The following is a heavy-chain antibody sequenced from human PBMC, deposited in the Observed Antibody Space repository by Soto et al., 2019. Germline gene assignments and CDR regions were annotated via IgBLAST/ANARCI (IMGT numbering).Heavy chain of an antibody. D-gene: IGHD2-21*02. CDR3: AKDAGSGDGLWLVAD. CDR1: GLSFSKYA. Sequence: DVQLLESGGGLVQPGGSLRLSCAASGLSFSKYAMIWVRQAPGKGQEWVSGITGSGGTIEYAASAKGRFSIPRDNSKNTVYRLMDSVRAEDTAMDYCAKDAGSGDGLWLVADWGQGTLGTVS. CDR2: ITGSGGTI. V-gene: IGHV3-23*01. J-gene: IGHJ4*02.